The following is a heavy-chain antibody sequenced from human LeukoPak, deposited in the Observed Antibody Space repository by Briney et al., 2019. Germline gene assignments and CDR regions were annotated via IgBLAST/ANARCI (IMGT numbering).Heavy chain of an antibody. CDR2: INHSLST. CDR3: ARAPGTTFDY. D-gene: IGHD4-17*01. V-gene: IGHV4-38-2*02. Sequence: PAETLSLTCTVSGYSISKNFYWAWMRQSPGKGLEGFVSINHSLSTYYNPSLKSRLTISVDTSKNQFSLKLTSVTAADTAVYYGARAPGTTFDYWGHGNMVTVSS. J-gene: IGHJ4*01. CDR1: GYSISKNFY.